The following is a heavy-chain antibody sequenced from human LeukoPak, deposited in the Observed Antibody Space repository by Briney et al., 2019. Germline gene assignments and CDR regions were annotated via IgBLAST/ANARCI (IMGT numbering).Heavy chain of an antibody. CDR3: GREAGLGFDY. D-gene: IGHD3-16*01. CDR2: MYSGGST. J-gene: IGHJ4*02. Sequence: GGSLRLSCAASGFTVSSPSMSWVRQAPGKGLEWVSVMYSGGSTDYADSVKGRFTISRDNSKNTLYLQMNNLRAEDTAVYYCGREAGLGFDYWGQGTLVTVSS. CDR1: GFTVSSPS. V-gene: IGHV3-53*01.